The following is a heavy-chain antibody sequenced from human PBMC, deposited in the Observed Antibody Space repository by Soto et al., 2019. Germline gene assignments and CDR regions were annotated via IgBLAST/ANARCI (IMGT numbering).Heavy chain of an antibody. CDR2: FDPEDGET. Sequence: GASVKVSCKVSGYTLTELSMHWVRQAPGKGLEWMGGFDPEDGETIYAQKFQGRVTMTEDTSTDTAYMELSSLRSEDTAVYYCATDQNWNDASGYFDYWGQGTLVTVSS. CDR3: ATDQNWNDASGYFDY. CDR1: GYTLTELS. D-gene: IGHD1-1*01. J-gene: IGHJ4*02. V-gene: IGHV1-24*01.